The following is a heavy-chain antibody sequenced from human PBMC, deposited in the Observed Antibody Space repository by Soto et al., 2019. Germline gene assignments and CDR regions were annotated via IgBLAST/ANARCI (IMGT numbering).Heavy chain of an antibody. CDR2: ISGYGDDT. Sequence: EVQLLESGGGLVQPGGSLRLSCAASGFTFSSYAMSWVRQAPGKGLEWVSSISGYGDDTYYADSVKGRFTISRDNSRNTLFLLMNSLRAEDTAVYYCTKDQGTTVTIWFDPWGQGTLVTVSS. D-gene: IGHD4-17*01. CDR3: TKDQGTTVTIWFDP. J-gene: IGHJ5*02. CDR1: GFTFSSYA. V-gene: IGHV3-23*01.